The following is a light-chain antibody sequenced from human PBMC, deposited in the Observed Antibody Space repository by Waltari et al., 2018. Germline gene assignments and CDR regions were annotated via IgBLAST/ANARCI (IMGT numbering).Light chain of an antibody. J-gene: IGKJ4*01. V-gene: IGKV1-12*01. CDR3: QQGKGFPPT. CDR1: EGIRSW. Sequence: DIQMTQSPSSLSVSVGDRLTISCRASEGIRSWLAWYRQTPGKTPELLIHDASALQSGVPSRVSGSGSGTDFTLIINNVQPEDSATFYCQQGKGFPPTFGGGTKVEIK. CDR2: DAS.